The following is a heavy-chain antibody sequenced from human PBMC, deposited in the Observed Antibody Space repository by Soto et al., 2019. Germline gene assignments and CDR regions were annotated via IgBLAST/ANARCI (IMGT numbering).Heavy chain of an antibody. V-gene: IGHV1-3*01. D-gene: IGHD1-26*01. CDR2: INVGNGNT. CDR3: ARGLGLYYFDY. Sequence: GASVKVSCKASGYTFTSYAIHWVRQAPGQRLEWMGWINVGNGNTKYSQKFQGRVTITRDTSASTAYMELSSLRSEDTAVYYCARGLGLYYFDYWGQGTLVTVSS. J-gene: IGHJ4*02. CDR1: GYTFTSYA.